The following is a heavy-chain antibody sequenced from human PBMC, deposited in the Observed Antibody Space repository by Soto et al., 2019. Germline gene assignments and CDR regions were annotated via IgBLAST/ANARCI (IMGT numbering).Heavy chain of an antibody. D-gene: IGHD2-2*01. Sequence: QLQLQESGSGLVKPSQTLSLTCAVSGGSISSGGYSWSLIRQPPGKGLEWIGYIYHSGSTYYNPSLKSRVTISVDRSKNQFSLKLSSVTAADTAVYYCARGDCSSTSCYFDYWGQGTLVTVSS. CDR1: GGSISSGGYS. J-gene: IGHJ4*02. V-gene: IGHV4-30-2*01. CDR2: IYHSGST. CDR3: ARGDCSSTSCYFDY.